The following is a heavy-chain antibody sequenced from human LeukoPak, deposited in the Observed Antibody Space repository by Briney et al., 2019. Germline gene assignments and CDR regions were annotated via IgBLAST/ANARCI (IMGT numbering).Heavy chain of an antibody. J-gene: IGHJ4*01. V-gene: IGHV3-20*04. D-gene: IGHD1-1*01. CDR1: GFTFDDHG. CDR3: TRDVSWGTSYFDN. CDR2: INWNGGST. Sequence: GGSLRLSCTASGFTFDDHGMRWVRQAPGKGLEWVSNINWNGGSTGYIDSVKGRFTISRDNAQNSLYMQMNSLRVEDTAFYYCTRDVSWGTSYFDNWGQGTLVTVSS.